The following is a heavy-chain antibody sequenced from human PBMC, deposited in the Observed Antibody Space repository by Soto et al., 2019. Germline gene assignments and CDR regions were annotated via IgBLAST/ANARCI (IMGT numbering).Heavy chain of an antibody. D-gene: IGHD2-15*01. V-gene: IGHV3-30-3*01. J-gene: IGHJ4*02. Sequence: GGSLRLSCAASGFTFSSYAMHWVRQAPGKGLEWVAVISYDGSNKYYADSVKGRFTISRDNSKNTLYLQMNSLRAEDTAVYYCARGGGGNKEHYLDYWGQGTLVTVSS. CDR2: ISYDGSNK. CDR3: ARGGGGNKEHYLDY. CDR1: GFTFSSYA.